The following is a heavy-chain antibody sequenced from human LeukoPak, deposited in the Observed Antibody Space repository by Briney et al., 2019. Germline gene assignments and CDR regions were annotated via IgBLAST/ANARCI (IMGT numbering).Heavy chain of an antibody. CDR1: GYTFTDYY. CDR2: INPNSGGT. D-gene: IGHD2-15*01. CDR3: LAHELDY. Sequence: ASVKVSCKASGYTFTDYYIHWVRQAPGQGLEWMGWINPNSGGTNYAQKFQGRVTMTRDTSISTAYMELSRLRPDDTAMYYCLAHELDYWGQGTLVTVSS. V-gene: IGHV1-2*02. J-gene: IGHJ4*02.